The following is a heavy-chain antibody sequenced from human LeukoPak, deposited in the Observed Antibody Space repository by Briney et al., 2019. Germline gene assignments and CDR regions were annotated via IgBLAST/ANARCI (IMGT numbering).Heavy chain of an antibody. CDR3: ARDGSYYALDY. Sequence: GWALRLSCAASGFTFDDYGMSWVRQAPGKGREWVSGINWNGGSTGYADSVKGRFTISRDNAKNYLYLQMNSLRAEDTALYYCARDGSYYALDYWGQGTLVTVSS. V-gene: IGHV3-20*04. CDR2: INWNGGST. CDR1: GFTFDDYG. J-gene: IGHJ4*02. D-gene: IGHD1-26*01.